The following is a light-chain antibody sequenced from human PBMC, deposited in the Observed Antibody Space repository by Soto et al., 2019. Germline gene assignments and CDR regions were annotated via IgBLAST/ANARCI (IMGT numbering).Light chain of an antibody. CDR1: QSISTW. CDR3: QQYYDYRT. Sequence: DIHMTQSPSSLSAALGDRVTITCRASQSISTWLAWYQQKPGKAPKLLIYDASSLEVGVPSRFSGSGSRTEFTLTISSLQPDDYGTYYCQQYYDYRTFGQGTKV. V-gene: IGKV1-5*01. CDR2: DAS. J-gene: IGKJ1*01.